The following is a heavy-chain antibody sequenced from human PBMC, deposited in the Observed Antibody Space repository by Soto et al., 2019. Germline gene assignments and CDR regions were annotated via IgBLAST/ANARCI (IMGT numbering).Heavy chain of an antibody. V-gene: IGHV2-5*02. Sequence: QITLEDSGPTLVKPTQTLTLTCTFSGFSLSTSEVGVGWIRQPPGKALGWLALIYRDDDKRYSPSLKSRLTTTKDTSKNQVVLTMTNMDPVDTATYYCAHHMRGRGGDYWGQGTLVTVSS. CDR3: AHHMRGRGGDY. D-gene: IGHD3-16*01. CDR1: GFSLSTSEVG. J-gene: IGHJ4*02. CDR2: IYRDDDK.